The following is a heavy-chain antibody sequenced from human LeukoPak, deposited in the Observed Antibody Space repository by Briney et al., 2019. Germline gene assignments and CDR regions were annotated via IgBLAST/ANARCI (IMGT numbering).Heavy chain of an antibody. V-gene: IGHV1-18*01. CDR3: ARDRKYCSSTSCYKGWFDP. D-gene: IGHD2-2*02. CDR2: ISAYNGNT. Sequence: ASVKVSCKASGYTFTSYGISWVRQAPGQGLEWMGWISAYNGNTNYAQKLQGRVTMTTDTSTSTAYMELRSLRSDDTAVYYCARDRKYCSSTSCYKGWFDPWDQGTLVTVSS. J-gene: IGHJ5*02. CDR1: GYTFTSYG.